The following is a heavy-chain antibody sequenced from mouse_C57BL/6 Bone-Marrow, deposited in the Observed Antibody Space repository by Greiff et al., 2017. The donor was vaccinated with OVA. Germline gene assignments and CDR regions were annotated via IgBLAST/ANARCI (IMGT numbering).Heavy chain of an antibody. CDR2: ISSGGSYT. CDR1: GFTFSSYG. D-gene: IGHD2-4*01. Sequence: EVQLVESGGDLVKPGGSLKLSCAASGFTFSSYGMSWVRQTPDKRLEWVATISSGGSYTYYPDSVKGRFTISRDNAKNTLYLQMSSLKSEDTAMYYCARRERLRRGFAYWGQGTLVTVSA. J-gene: IGHJ3*01. V-gene: IGHV5-6*01. CDR3: ARRERLRRGFAY.